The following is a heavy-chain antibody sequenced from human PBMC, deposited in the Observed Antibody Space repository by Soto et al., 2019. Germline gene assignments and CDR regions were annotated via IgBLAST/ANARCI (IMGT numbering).Heavy chain of an antibody. V-gene: IGHV3-15*01. CDR1: GFTLANAW. CDR3: TTRIA. CDR2: IITESVGDIT. J-gene: IGHJ4*02. Sequence: EVQLVESGVDLVKPGGSLTISCAASGFTLANAWMSWVRQAPGKGLEWVGRIITESVGDITDYAAPVKGRFTVSREDSQNTMYLQMDSVKTEDSGVYYCTTRIAGGQGTRVTVSS. D-gene: IGHD2-15*01.